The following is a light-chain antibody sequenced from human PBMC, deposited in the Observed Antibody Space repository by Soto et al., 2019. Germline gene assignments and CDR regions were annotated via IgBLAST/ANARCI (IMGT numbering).Light chain of an antibody. J-gene: IGLJ2*01. V-gene: IGLV3-21*02. Sequence: SYELTQPPSVSVAPGQTARIPCGGNNIGSKGVHWYQQSPGLAPVLVVYDDRDRPPGIPERFSGSNSGNTATLTISRVESGYEADYSCQVWDSSSDHVVFGGGTKLTVL. CDR1: NIGSKG. CDR3: QVWDSSSDHVV. CDR2: DDR.